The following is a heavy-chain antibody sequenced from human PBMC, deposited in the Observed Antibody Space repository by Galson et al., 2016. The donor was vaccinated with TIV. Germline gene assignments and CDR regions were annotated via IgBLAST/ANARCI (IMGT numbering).Heavy chain of an antibody. CDR2: ANTDGSTV. D-gene: IGHD4-11*01. J-gene: IGHJ4*02. Sequence: IRQAPGKGLVWISRANTDGSTVAYADSVEGRFTTSRDNAKNTLYLQMNSLRAEDTAVYYCARLRDYMSPIDYWGQGTLVTVSS. V-gene: IGHV3-74*03. CDR3: ARLRDYMSPIDY.